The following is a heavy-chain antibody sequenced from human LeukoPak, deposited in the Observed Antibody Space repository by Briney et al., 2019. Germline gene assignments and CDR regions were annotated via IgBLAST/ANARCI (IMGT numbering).Heavy chain of an antibody. D-gene: IGHD4-17*01. Sequence: ASVKVSCKASGGTFSSYAISWVRQAPGQGLEWMGRIIPILGIANYAQKFQGRVTITADKSTSTAYMELSSLRSEDTAVYYCARDPPTDYGDYDLDAFDIWGQGTMVTVSS. CDR2: IIPILGIA. CDR3: ARDPPTDYGDYDLDAFDI. V-gene: IGHV1-69*04. CDR1: GGTFSSYA. J-gene: IGHJ3*02.